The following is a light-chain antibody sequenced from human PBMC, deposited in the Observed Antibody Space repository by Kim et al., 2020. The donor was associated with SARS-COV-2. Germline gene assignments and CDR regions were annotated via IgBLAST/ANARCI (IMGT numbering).Light chain of an antibody. CDR2: YDS. J-gene: IGLJ2*01. CDR1: NIGSKS. Sequence: PGKTARITCGGNNIGSKSVHWYQQKPGQAPVLVIYYDSDRPSGIPERFSGSNSGNTATLTISRVEAGDEADYYCQVWDSSSDHVVFGGGTKLTVL. V-gene: IGLV3-21*04. CDR3: QVWDSSSDHVV.